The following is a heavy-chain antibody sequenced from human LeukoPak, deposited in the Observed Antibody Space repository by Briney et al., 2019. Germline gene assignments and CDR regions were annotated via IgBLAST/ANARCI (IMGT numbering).Heavy chain of an antibody. CDR2: IYTSWST. D-gene: IGHD2-2*01. CDR3: ARGGLVVPAAIYYYYYGMDV. J-gene: IGHJ6*02. CDR1: GGSISSGSYY. Sequence: PSETLSLTCTVSGGSISSGSYYWSWIRQPAGKGLEWIGRIYTSWSTNYNPSLKSRVTISVDTSKNQFSLKLSSVTAADTAVYYCARGGLVVPAAIYYYYYGMDVWGQGTTVTVSS. V-gene: IGHV4-61*02.